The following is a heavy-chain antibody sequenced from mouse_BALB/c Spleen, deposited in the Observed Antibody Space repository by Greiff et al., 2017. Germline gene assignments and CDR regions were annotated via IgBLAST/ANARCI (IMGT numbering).Heavy chain of an antibody. Sequence: VQRVESGAELMKPGASVKISCKATGYTFSSYWIEWVKQRPGHGLEWIGEILPGSGSTNYNEKFKGKATFTADTSSNTAYMQLSSLTSEDSAVYYCARTLYGNYGPYAMDYWGQGTSVTVSS. CDR2: ILPGSGST. CDR3: ARTLYGNYGPYAMDY. V-gene: IGHV1-9*01. J-gene: IGHJ4*01. D-gene: IGHD2-1*01. CDR1: GYTFSSYW.